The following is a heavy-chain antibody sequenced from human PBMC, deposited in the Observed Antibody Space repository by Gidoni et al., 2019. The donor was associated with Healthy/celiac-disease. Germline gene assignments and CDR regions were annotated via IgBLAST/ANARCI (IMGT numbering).Heavy chain of an antibody. Sequence: EVQLVVSGGGLIQPGGSLRLYCAASGFTVSSNYMSWVRKAPWKGLEWVSVIYSGGSTYYADSVKGRFTISRDNSKNTLYLQMNSLRAEDTAVYYCARENTAMVNHYYYYYMDVWGKGTTVTVSS. V-gene: IGHV3-53*01. CDR1: GFTVSSNY. CDR3: ARENTAMVNHYYYYYMDV. CDR2: IYSGGST. D-gene: IGHD5-18*01. J-gene: IGHJ6*03.